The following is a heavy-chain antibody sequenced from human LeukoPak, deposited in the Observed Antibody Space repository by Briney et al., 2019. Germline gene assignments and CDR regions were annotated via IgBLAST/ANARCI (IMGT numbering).Heavy chain of an antibody. D-gene: IGHD3-3*01. V-gene: IGHV1-2*02. J-gene: IGHJ3*02. Sequence: ASVKVSCKASGYTFTGYYMHWVRQAPGQGLEWMGWINPSSGGTNYAQKFQGRVTMPRDTSISTAYMELSRLRSDDTAVYYCARLTYYDFWSGYNYAFDIWGQGTVVTVSS. CDR3: ARLTYYDFWSGYNYAFDI. CDR1: GYTFTGYY. CDR2: INPSSGGT.